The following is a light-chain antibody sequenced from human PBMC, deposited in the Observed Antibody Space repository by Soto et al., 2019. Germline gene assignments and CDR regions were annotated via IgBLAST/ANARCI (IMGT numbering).Light chain of an antibody. Sequence: DIQMTQSPSTLSASVGDRVTITCRASQSISDSLAWYQQKPGKAPKLLIFKASNLESGVPSRFSGSGSGTKFTLTISSLQPDDFATYYCQQYNRHFGQGTKVDIK. J-gene: IGKJ1*01. CDR2: KAS. CDR3: QQYNRH. V-gene: IGKV1-5*03. CDR1: QSISDS.